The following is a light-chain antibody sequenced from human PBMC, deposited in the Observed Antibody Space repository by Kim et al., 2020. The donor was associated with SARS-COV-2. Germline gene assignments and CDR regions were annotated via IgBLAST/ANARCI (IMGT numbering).Light chain of an antibody. V-gene: IGKV1-16*02. J-gene: IGKJ4*01. CDR2: EAP. CDR1: HGINNY. CDR3: QQYKSYPLT. Sequence: ASVGDAATTPGRASHGINNYLACFRQNPGTAPKSLFYEAPSWQPGAPSKFSGRGSGTDFPLTITSLQPEDFATYYCQQYKSYPLTFGGGTKVYI.